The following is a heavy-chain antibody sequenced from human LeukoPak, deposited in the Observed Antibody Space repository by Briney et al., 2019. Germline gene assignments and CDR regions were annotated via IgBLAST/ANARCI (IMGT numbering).Heavy chain of an antibody. Sequence: GGSLRLSCAASGFTFSSYSMNWARQAPGKGLEWVSSISSSSSYIYYADSVKGRFTISRDNAKNSLYLQMNSLRAEDTAVYYCARDQQALTRYYYYYYYMDVWGKGTTVTVSS. CDR1: GFTFSSYS. CDR3: ARDQQALTRYYYYYYYMDV. CDR2: ISSSSSYI. D-gene: IGHD6-13*01. J-gene: IGHJ6*03. V-gene: IGHV3-21*01.